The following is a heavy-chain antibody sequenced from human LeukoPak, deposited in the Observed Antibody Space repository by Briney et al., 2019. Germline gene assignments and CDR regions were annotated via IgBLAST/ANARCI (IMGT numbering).Heavy chain of an antibody. CDR1: GGSISSYY. Sequence: SETLSLTCTVSGGSISSYYWSWIRQPPGKGLEWIGYIYYSGSTNYNPSLKSRVTISVDTSKNQYSLKLSSVTAADTAVYYCARGLYSSGWALSDYWGQGTLVTVSS. CDR3: ARGLYSSGWALSDY. D-gene: IGHD6-19*01. J-gene: IGHJ4*02. V-gene: IGHV4-59*01. CDR2: IYYSGST.